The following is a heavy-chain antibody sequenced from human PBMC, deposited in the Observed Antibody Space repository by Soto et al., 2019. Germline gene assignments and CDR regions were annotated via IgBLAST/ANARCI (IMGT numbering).Heavy chain of an antibody. V-gene: IGHV3-30*18. D-gene: IGHD3-22*01. CDR1: GFTFSSYG. CDR2: ISYDGSNK. CDR3: ANGGNYYDSSGFVNWFDP. J-gene: IGHJ5*02. Sequence: GGSLRLSCAASGFTFSSYGMHWVRQAPGKGLEWVAVISYDGSNKYYADSVKGRFTISRDNSKNTLYLQMNSLRAEDTAVYYCANGGNYYDSSGFVNWFDPWGQGTLVTVSS.